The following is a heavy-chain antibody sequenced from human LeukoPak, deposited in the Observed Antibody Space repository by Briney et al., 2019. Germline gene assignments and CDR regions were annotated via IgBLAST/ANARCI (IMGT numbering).Heavy chain of an antibody. D-gene: IGHD1-20*01. CDR1: GFTFSSYG. CDR3: ANNWNYLDY. Sequence: GGSLRLSCAASGFTFSSYGIHWVGQAPAHRLEWVAVISYDGSNKYYADSVKGRFTISRDNSKNTLYLQMNSLRAEDTAVYYCANNWNYLDYWGQGTLVTVSS. CDR2: ISYDGSNK. V-gene: IGHV3-30*18. J-gene: IGHJ4*02.